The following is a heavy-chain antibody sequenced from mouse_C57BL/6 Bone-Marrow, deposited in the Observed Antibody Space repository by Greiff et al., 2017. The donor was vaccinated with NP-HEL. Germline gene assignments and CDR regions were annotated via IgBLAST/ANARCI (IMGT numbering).Heavy chain of an antibody. CDR1: GYTFTSYG. D-gene: IGHD2-5*01. Sequence: QVQLQQSGAELARPGASVKLSCKASGYTFTSYGISWVKQRPGQGLEWIGEIYPRSGNTYYNEKFKGKATLTADKSSSTAYMGLRSLTSEDSAVYFCARAGVYSNYVAYWGQGTLVTVSA. CDR2: IYPRSGNT. J-gene: IGHJ3*01. CDR3: ARAGVYSNYVAY. V-gene: IGHV1-81*01.